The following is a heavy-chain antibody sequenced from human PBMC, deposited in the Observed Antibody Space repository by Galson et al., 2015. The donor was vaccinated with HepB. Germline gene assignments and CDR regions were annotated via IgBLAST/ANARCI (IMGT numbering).Heavy chain of an antibody. D-gene: IGHD1-14*01. J-gene: IGHJ4*02. V-gene: IGHV3-49*03. CDR3: TKSKPRSSAVPFVDY. CDR2: IRSKAYGGTT. CDR1: GFTFGDYA. Sequence: SLRLSCAASGFTFGDYAMSWFRQAPGKGLEWVGFIRSKAYGGTTEYAASVKGRFTISRDDSKSIAYLQMNSLKTEDTAVYYCTKSKPRSSAVPFVDYWGQGTLVTVSS.